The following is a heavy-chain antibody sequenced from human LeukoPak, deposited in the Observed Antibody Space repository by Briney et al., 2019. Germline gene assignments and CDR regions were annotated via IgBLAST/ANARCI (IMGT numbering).Heavy chain of an antibody. V-gene: IGHV3-30*04. CDR2: ISYDGSNK. Sequence: GGSLRLSCAASGFTFSSYAMHWVRQAPGKGLEWVAVISYDGSNKYYADSVKGRFTISRDNSKNTLYLQMNSLRAEDTAVYYCAREGGWELFYYYYYMDVWGKGTTVTVSS. J-gene: IGHJ6*03. CDR1: GFTFSSYA. D-gene: IGHD1-26*01. CDR3: AREGGWELFYYYYYMDV.